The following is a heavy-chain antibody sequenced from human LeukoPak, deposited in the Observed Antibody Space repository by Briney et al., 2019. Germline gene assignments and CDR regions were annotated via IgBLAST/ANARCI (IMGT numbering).Heavy chain of an antibody. CDR2: IKQDGSEK. D-gene: IGHD6-19*01. CDR1: GFTFSDYY. Sequence: GGSLRLSCAASGFTFSDYYMSWVRQAPGKGLEWVANIKQDGSEKYYVDSVKGRFTISRDNAKNSLYLQMNSLRAEDTAVYYCARDSGDSSGWYFDYWGQGTLVTVSS. CDR3: ARDSGDSSGWYFDY. V-gene: IGHV3-7*01. J-gene: IGHJ4*02.